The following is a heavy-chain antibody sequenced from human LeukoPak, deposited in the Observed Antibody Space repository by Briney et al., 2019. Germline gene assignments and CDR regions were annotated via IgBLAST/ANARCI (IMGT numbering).Heavy chain of an antibody. D-gene: IGHD4-23*01. J-gene: IGHJ4*02. CDR1: GFIFSNYG. V-gene: IGHV3-33*01. CDR2: IYYDGTNK. Sequence: PGGSLRLSCAASGFIFSNYGMHWVRQAPGKGLEWVALIYYDGTNKYYADSVKGRFTISRDNSKNTLFLQMNSLRVEDTAVYYCARQSTVATDWWDQGTLVTVSS. CDR3: ARQSTVATDW.